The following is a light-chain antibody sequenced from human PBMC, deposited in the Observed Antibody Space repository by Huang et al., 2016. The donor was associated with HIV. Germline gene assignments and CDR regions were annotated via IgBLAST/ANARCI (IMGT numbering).Light chain of an antibody. CDR3: QQRSNWPRT. V-gene: IGKV3-11*01. CDR1: PSVSSY. CDR2: DAS. Sequence: EIVLTQSPATLCLSPGERATLSCRASPSVSSYLAWYQQNPGQAPRLLIYDASNRATGIPARCSGSGSGTDFTLIISSLEPEDFAVYHCQQRSNWPRTFGQGTKVEIK. J-gene: IGKJ1*01.